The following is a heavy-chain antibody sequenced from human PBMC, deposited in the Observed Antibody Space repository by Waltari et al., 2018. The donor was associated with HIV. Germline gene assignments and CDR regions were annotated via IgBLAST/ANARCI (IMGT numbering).Heavy chain of an antibody. Sequence: EVELVESGGGWVQPGGSLRLSCAASGFIFENYAMHWVRQAPGKGLEWVSGISWKSGSIGYADSVKGRLTISRDNAKNSLYLQMNSLRAEDTALYYCVKDIMMDTALPSDWGQGTPVTVSS. CDR3: VKDIMMDTALPSD. D-gene: IGHD5-18*01. V-gene: IGHV3-9*01. CDR2: ISWKSGSI. J-gene: IGHJ4*02. CDR1: GFIFENYA.